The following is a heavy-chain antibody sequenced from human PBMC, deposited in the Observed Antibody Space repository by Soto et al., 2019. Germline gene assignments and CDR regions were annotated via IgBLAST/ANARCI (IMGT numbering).Heavy chain of an antibody. CDR3: AQTTGWPGFDY. Sequence: XVHLQESGXXXXXPSETMSLTCTASGASIRNFYWNWVRQFPGKGLEWIGHIYNGERTNYNPSLKSRVTISVDTSKNQFSLKLSSVTVADTAVYYCAQTTGWPGFDYWGQGTLVAVSS. CDR2: IYNGERT. J-gene: IGHJ4*02. V-gene: IGHV4-59*01. D-gene: IGHD6-19*01. CDR1: GASIRNFY.